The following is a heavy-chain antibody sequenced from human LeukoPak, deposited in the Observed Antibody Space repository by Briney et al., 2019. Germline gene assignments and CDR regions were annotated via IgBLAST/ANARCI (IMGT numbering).Heavy chain of an antibody. V-gene: IGHV4-59*01. D-gene: IGHD3-22*01. CDR3: ARDSGYDSSGSAFDI. Sequence: PSETLSLTCTVSGGSISSYYWSWIRQPPGKGLESIGYIYYSGSSNYNPSLKSRVTISVDTSKNQFSLKLSSVTAADTAVYYCARDSGYDSSGSAFDIWGQGTMVTVSS. J-gene: IGHJ3*02. CDR1: GGSISSYY. CDR2: IYYSGSS.